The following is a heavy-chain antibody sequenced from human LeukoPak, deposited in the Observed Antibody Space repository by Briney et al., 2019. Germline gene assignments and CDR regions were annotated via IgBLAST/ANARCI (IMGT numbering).Heavy chain of an antibody. CDR3: GRGPIGVVRKGFDF. CDR2: INTHSGAT. Sequence: ASVQFSFHASGNAFACYYVHWVRPAPGQGLGWMGWINTHSGATNYAQSFQGRVTMTTDTSVTTSYMDLDRLESDDAAVYFCGRGPIGVVRKGFDFWGQGTLATVSS. CDR1: GNAFACYY. D-gene: IGHD3-16*01. V-gene: IGHV1-2*02. J-gene: IGHJ4*02.